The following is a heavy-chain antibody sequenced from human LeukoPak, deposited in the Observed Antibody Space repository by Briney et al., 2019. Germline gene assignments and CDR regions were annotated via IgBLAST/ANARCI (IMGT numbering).Heavy chain of an antibody. Sequence: GGSLRLSCAASGFTFRSYGMRWVRQTPGKGLEWVSAISGSGGSTYYADSVKGRFTISRDNSKNTLYLQMNSLRAEDTAVYYCAKSHHVTAIDYWGQGTLVTVSS. J-gene: IGHJ4*02. V-gene: IGHV3-23*01. D-gene: IGHD2-21*02. CDR1: GFTFRSYG. CDR3: AKSHHVTAIDY. CDR2: ISGSGGST.